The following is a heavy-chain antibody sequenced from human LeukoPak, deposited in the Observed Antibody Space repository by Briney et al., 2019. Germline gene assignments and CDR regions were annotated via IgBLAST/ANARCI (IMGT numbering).Heavy chain of an antibody. J-gene: IGHJ4*02. Sequence: GGSLRLSCAASEFTVSSNALSWVRQAPGKGLEWVSTIGSGGSNTYYANSVKGRFTISRDTSKNTLYLQLNSLRVEDTAIYYCAKLICDSKDCSYWGQGTLVTVSS. D-gene: IGHD2-21*02. CDR2: IGSGGSNT. V-gene: IGHV3-23*01. CDR1: EFTVSSNA. CDR3: AKLICDSKDCSY.